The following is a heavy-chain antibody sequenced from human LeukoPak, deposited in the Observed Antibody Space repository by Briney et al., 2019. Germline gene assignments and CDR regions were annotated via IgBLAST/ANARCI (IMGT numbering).Heavy chain of an antibody. D-gene: IGHD3-10*01. CDR1: GFTFSSYE. V-gene: IGHV3-48*03. CDR3: ARDYGSGSYYIDY. J-gene: IGHJ4*02. Sequence: GGSLRLSCAASGFTFSSYEMNWVRQAPGKGLEWVSYISSSGSTIYYADSVKGRFTISRDNSKNTLYLQMNSLRAEDTAVYYCARDYGSGSYYIDYWGQGTLVTVSS. CDR2: ISSSGSTI.